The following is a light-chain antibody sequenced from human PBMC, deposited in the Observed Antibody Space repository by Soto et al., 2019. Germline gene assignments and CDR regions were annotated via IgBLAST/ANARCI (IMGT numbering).Light chain of an antibody. V-gene: IGLV2-8*01. Sequence: QSALTQPPSASGSLGQSVTISCTGTSSDIGTYDYVSWYQHHPGKVPKLLIYEDTKRPSGVPARFSASKSGNTASLTISGLQAEDETHYYCCSYAGYNSYVFGSGTKLTVL. J-gene: IGLJ1*01. CDR2: EDT. CDR1: SSDIGTYDY. CDR3: CSYAGYNSYV.